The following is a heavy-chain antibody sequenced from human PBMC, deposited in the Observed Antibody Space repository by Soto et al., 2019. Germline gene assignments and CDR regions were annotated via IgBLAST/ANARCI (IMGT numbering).Heavy chain of an antibody. CDR1: GCPRIIPYS. CDR2: ISHTGTT. D-gene: IGHD2-21*01. J-gene: IGHJ6*01. CDR3: ARVNMVIRDSDTFGLEV. Sequence: AGTXSLTWLFSGCPRIIPYSGGCIRQPPGKGLECIGSISHTGTTSYSPSLTSRVSISVDTSKNQVSLKLTSVTAADTAVYFCARVNMVIRDSDTFGLEVWGPGTTV. V-gene: IGHV4-38-2*02.